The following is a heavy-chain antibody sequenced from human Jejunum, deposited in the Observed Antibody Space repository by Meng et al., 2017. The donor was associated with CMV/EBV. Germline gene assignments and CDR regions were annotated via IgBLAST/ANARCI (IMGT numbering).Heavy chain of an antibody. CDR3: ARHEVVGTAIFDY. V-gene: IGHV4-4*07. J-gene: IGHJ4*02. D-gene: IGHD6-19*01. Sequence: VQLRESGPGLVKPSETLSLTCTVSGGSISNYYWSWIRQPAGKGLEYIGRIYSSGTTKYNPSLNSRVTMSVDTSKNQFSLKVRSVTAADTAVYLCARHEVVGTAIFDYWGQGTLVTVSS. CDR1: GGSISNYY. CDR2: IYSSGTT.